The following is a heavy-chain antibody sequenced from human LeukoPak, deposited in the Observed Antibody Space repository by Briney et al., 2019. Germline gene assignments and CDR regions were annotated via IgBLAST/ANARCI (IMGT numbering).Heavy chain of an antibody. V-gene: IGHV3-48*01. CDR2: ISSSSSTI. D-gene: IGHD3-22*01. J-gene: IGHJ1*01. CDR1: GFTFSSYS. CDR3: ARGYDSSGLTAYFQH. Sequence: GGSLRLSCAASGFTFSSYSMNWVRQAPGKGLEWVSYISSSSSTIYYADSVKGRFTISRDNAKNSLYLQMNSLRAEDTAVYYCARGYDSSGLTAYFQHWGQGTLVTVSS.